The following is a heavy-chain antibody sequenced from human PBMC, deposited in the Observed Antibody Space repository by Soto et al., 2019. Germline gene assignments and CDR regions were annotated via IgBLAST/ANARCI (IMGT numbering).Heavy chain of an antibody. V-gene: IGHV4-34*01. D-gene: IGHD6-13*01. J-gene: IGHJ6*02. Sequence: SETLSLTCAVYGGSFSGYYWSWIRQPPGKGPEWIGEINHSGSTNYNPSLKSRVTISVDTSKNQFSLKLSSVTAADTAVYYCARGEGSSWFYYYYGMDVWGQGTTVTVSS. CDR3: ARGEGSSWFYYYYGMDV. CDR1: GGSFSGYY. CDR2: INHSGST.